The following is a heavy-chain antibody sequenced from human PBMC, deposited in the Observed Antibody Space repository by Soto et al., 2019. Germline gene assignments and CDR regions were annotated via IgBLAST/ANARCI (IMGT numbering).Heavy chain of an antibody. J-gene: IGHJ2*01. CDR3: ARQILDSSGYCSYFDL. V-gene: IGHV5-51*01. CDR2: IYPGDSDT. Sequence: EVQLVQSGAEAKKPGESLKISCKGSGYSFTSYWIGWVRQMPGKGLEWMGIIYPGDSDTRYSPSFQGQVTISADKSISTAYMQWSSLKDSDTAMYYCARQILDSSGYCSYFDLWGRGTLVTVSS. CDR1: GYSFTSYW. D-gene: IGHD3-22*01.